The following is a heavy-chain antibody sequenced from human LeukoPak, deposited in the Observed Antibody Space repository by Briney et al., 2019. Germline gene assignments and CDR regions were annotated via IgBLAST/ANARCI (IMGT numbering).Heavy chain of an antibody. V-gene: IGHV4-39*01. CDR2: VHHSGAT. CDR1: GGSISSGTYY. CDR3: GGNNFYSFAY. D-gene: IGHD5-24*01. J-gene: IGHJ4*02. Sequence: SETLSLTCTVSGGSISSGTYYWGWIRQPPGKGLEWIGSVHHSGATYSNPSLKSRVTMSVDTSKNQFSLKLTSVTAADTAVYYCGGNNFYSFAYWGQGTLVTVSS.